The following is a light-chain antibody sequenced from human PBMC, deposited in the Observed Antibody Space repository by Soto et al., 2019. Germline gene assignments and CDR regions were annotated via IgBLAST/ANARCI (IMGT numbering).Light chain of an antibody. CDR1: QRVSSSY. CDR2: GAS. V-gene: IGKV3-20*01. Sequence: EIVLTQSPGTLSLSPGERATLSCLASQRVSSSYLAWYQQNPGQAPRLLIYGASSRATGIPDRFSGSGSETDFALTISRLEPEDFAVYYCHQYGSSPFTFGPGTKVDIK. CDR3: HQYGSSPFT. J-gene: IGKJ3*01.